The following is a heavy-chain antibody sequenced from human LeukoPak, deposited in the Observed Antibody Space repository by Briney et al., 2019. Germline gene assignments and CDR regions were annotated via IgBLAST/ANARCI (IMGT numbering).Heavy chain of an antibody. D-gene: IGHD5-18*01. V-gene: IGHV5-51*01. CDR1: GSNFTSYW. CDR2: IYPGDSDT. J-gene: IGHJ4*02. Sequence: GAFLQISCKGSGSNFTSYWIGWVRQMPGKGLEWMGIIYPGDSDTTYSPSFQGQVTISADKSISTAYLQWSSLKASDTAMYYCARQDGSDTAMDYETDYWGQGTLVTVSS. CDR3: ARQDGSDTAMDYETDY.